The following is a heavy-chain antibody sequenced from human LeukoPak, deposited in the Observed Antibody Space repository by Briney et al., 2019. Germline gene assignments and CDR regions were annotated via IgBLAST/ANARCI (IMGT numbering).Heavy chain of an antibody. CDR1: GDSVSSNSAA. Sequence: SQTLSLTCAISGDSVSSNSAAWNWIRQSPSRGLEWLGRTYYRSKWYNDYAVSVKSRMTINPDTSKNQFSLQLNSVTPEDTAVYYCARGDSSGWYGIYYYYGMDVWGQGTTVTVFS. J-gene: IGHJ6*02. D-gene: IGHD6-19*01. CDR3: ARGDSSGWYGIYYYYGMDV. CDR2: TYYRSKWYN. V-gene: IGHV6-1*01.